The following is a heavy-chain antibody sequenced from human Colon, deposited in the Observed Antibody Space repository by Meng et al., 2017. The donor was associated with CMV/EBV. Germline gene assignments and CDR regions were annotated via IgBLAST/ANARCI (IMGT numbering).Heavy chain of an antibody. V-gene: IGHV1-2*02. CDR3: VRSSGWSLFDY. D-gene: IGHD6-19*01. CDR1: GYTFSDYY. Sequence: QVQMMQSGAGVKEPAAPVKGSCKTSGYTFSDYYMHWVRQAPGQGLEWMGWIRSDGSATNYAQKFRGRVTMTRDASVSTAYMELSGLTSDDTAVYFCVRSSGWSLFDYWGPGALVTVSS. J-gene: IGHJ4*02. CDR2: IRSDGSAT.